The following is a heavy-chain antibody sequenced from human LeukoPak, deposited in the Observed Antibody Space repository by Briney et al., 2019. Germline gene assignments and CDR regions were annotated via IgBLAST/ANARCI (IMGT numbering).Heavy chain of an antibody. Sequence: GVSVKSSSKGYGFGFTSYSIGWVRPMPVKGMEWRGIIYPGDSDTRYSPSFQGHVTISADKSISTAYLQWSSLKASDTAMYYCALSYYYDSSGYYTFDYWGQGTLVTVSS. CDR2: IYPGDSDT. CDR3: ALSYYYDSSGYYTFDY. CDR1: GFGFTSYS. D-gene: IGHD3-22*01. V-gene: IGHV5-51*01. J-gene: IGHJ4*02.